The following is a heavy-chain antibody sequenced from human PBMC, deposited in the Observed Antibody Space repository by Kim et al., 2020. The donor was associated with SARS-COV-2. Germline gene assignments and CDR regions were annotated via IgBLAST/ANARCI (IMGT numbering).Heavy chain of an antibody. V-gene: IGHV3-7*03. CDR1: GFTFSSYW. J-gene: IGHJ6*02. CDR3: ARLASLLSFSREEKYYYYYSGMDV. D-gene: IGHD2-2*01. CDR2: IKQDGSEK. Sequence: GGSLRLSCAASGFTFSSYWMSWVRQAPGKGLEWVANIKQDGSEKYYVDSVKGRFTISRDNAKNSLYLQMNSLRAEDTAVYYCARLASLLSFSREEKYYYYYSGMDVCSQGTTVTVSS.